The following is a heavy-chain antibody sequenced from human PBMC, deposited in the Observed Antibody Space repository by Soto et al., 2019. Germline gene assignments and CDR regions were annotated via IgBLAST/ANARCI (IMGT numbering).Heavy chain of an antibody. CDR1: GFTFSSYW. CDR2: INGDGSTT. V-gene: IGHV3-74*01. Sequence: EVQLVESGGGLVQPGGSLRLSCAASGFTFSSYWMNWVRQAPGQGLVCVSRINGDGSTTGYVDSVKGRFTISRDNAKNTLYLQMNSLRAEDTAVYYCARRDQIAYYYGMDVWGQGTKVTVSS. CDR3: ARRDQIAYYYGMDV. J-gene: IGHJ6*02. D-gene: IGHD2-21*01.